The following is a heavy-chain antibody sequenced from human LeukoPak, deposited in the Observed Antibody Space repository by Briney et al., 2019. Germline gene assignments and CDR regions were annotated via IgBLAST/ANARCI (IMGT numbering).Heavy chain of an antibody. CDR2: INPSGGSP. CDR1: GYTFTSYH. D-gene: IGHD4-17*01. Sequence: ASVKVSCKASGYTFTSYHLHWVRQAPGQGLEWMGIINPSGGSPNYAQKFQGRVTMTTDTSTSTAYMELRSLRSDDTAVYYCARVKEDYGDPLDYWGQGTLVTVSS. CDR3: ARVKEDYGDPLDY. V-gene: IGHV1-46*01. J-gene: IGHJ4*02.